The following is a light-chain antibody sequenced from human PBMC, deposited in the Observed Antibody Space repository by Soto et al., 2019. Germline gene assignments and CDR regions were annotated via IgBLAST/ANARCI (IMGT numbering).Light chain of an antibody. CDR1: QSVSSN. CDR2: GAS. Sequence: EIVMKQSLATLSASPGERATLSCRASQSVSSNLAWYQQKPGQAPRLLIYGASTRATGIPARISGSGSGTEFTLTITSLQPEDFAVYYCQQYNKWRTFGQGTKVDIK. V-gene: IGKV3-15*01. J-gene: IGKJ1*01. CDR3: QQYNKWRT.